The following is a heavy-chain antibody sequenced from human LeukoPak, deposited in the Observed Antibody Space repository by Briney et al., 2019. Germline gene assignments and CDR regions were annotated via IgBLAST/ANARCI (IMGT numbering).Heavy chain of an antibody. CDR2: INHSGST. CDR3: AGGGKYSYGCDY. Sequence: PSETLSLTCAVYGGSFSGYYWSWIRQPPGKGLEWIGEINHSGSTNYNPSLKSRVTISVDTSKNQFSLKLSSVTAADTAVYYCAGGGKYSYGCDYWGQGTLVTVSS. CDR1: GGSFSGYY. V-gene: IGHV4-34*01. J-gene: IGHJ4*02. D-gene: IGHD5-18*01.